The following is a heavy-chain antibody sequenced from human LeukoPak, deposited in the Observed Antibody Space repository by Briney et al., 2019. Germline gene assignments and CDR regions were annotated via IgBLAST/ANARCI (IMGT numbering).Heavy chain of an antibody. CDR1: GGSFSGYY. CDR3: ARGHLSKYQLYYYYYGMDV. D-gene: IGHD2-2*01. Sequence: SETLSLTCAVYGGSFSGYYWSWIRQPPGKGLEWIGEINHSGSTNYNPSLKSRVTISVDTSKNQFSLKPSSVTAADTAVYYCARGHLSKYQLYYYYYGMDVWGQGTTVTVSS. CDR2: INHSGST. V-gene: IGHV4-34*01. J-gene: IGHJ6*02.